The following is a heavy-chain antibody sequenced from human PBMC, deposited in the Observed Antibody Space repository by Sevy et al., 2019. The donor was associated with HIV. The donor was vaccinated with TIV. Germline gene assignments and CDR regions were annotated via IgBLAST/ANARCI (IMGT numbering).Heavy chain of an antibody. Sequence: GGSLRLSCAASGFTFSSHWMHWVRQAPGKGLVWVSRLNGDGSSASYADFVKGRFTISRDNGKNTVYLQISSLTADDTAVYYCTRGRSGTYCWFDPWGQGTLVTVSS. D-gene: IGHD1-26*01. CDR1: GFTFSSHW. V-gene: IGHV3-74*01. CDR3: TRGRSGTYCWFDP. J-gene: IGHJ5*02. CDR2: LNGDGSSA.